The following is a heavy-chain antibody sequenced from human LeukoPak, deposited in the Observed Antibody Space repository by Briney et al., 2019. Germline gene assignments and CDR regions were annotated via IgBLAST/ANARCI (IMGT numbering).Heavy chain of an antibody. J-gene: IGHJ4*02. D-gene: IGHD4-11*01. CDR3: AKDAIVRDYSNSDY. Sequence: ASVKVSYKSSGYTFTNYYIHWVRQAPGQGREWMGWINPNSGGTNYAQKFQGRVTMTRDTSISTAYMELSRLTSDNTAVYYCAKDAIVRDYSNSDYWGQGTLVTVSS. V-gene: IGHV1-2*02. CDR1: GYTFTNYY. CDR2: INPNSGGT.